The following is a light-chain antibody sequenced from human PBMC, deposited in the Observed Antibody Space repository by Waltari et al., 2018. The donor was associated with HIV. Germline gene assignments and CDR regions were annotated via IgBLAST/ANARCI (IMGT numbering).Light chain of an antibody. CDR2: DNY. CDR3: QVWDGNSGQVV. CDR1: GLGSKS. J-gene: IGLJ2*01. Sequence: YVLTQPPSVSAAPGQTARISCEGNGLGSKSVHRYQQKPGQAPFVVVYDNYDRASNTPARISGSKSGNVATLTVARVEAADESDFHCQVWDGNSGQVVFGGGTRLIV. V-gene: IGLV3-21*02.